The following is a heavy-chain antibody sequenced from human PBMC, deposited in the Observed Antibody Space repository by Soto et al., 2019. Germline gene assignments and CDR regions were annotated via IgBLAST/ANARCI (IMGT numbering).Heavy chain of an antibody. V-gene: IGHV3-74*01. Sequence: EVQLVESGGGLVQPGGSLRLSCAASGFTFSNDWMNWVRQGPGKGLEWVSRIISGGSRVNYADSVKGRFTIARDNAKNTLYLEIHSLKAEDTAVYYCARERTSKGGMDVWGQGTTVTVSS. CDR1: GFTFSNDW. J-gene: IGHJ6*02. CDR3: ARERTSKGGMDV. CDR2: IISGGSRV.